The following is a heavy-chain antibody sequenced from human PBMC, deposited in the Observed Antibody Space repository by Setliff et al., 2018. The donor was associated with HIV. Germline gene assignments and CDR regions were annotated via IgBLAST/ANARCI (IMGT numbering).Heavy chain of an antibody. D-gene: IGHD2-2*01. CDR2: VSYSGST. V-gene: IGHV4-39*07. CDR3: AREGVPAAVMWFDP. Sequence: KPSETLSLTCSVSGDSISTGTYYWGWIRQPPGKGLEWIGSVSYSGSTLYNPSLKSRVTISVDTSKNQFSLKLRSVTASDTAVYYCAREGVPAAVMWFDPWGQGTLVTVSS. CDR1: GDSISTGTYY. J-gene: IGHJ5*02.